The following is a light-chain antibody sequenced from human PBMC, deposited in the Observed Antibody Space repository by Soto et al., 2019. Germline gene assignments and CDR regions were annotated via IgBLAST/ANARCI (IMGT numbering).Light chain of an antibody. Sequence: QSVLTQPPSVSAAPGQRVTISCSGSTSNIGSDYVSWYQQLPGTAPKLLIYEDYKRPSEIPDRFSGSKSGTSATLGITGLQTGEEADYYCGAWDSSLTGGVFGGGTKLTVL. CDR1: TSNIGSDY. CDR3: GAWDSSLTGGV. CDR2: EDY. V-gene: IGLV1-51*02. J-gene: IGLJ2*01.